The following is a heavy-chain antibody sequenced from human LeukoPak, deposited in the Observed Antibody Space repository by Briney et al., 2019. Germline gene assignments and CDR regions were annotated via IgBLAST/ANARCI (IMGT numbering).Heavy chain of an antibody. D-gene: IGHD3-16*01. CDR3: AAVSVSSIEYYFDY. V-gene: IGHV1-58*01. J-gene: IGHJ4*02. CDR1: GFTFTSSA. CDR2: IVVGSGNT. Sequence: GASVKVSCKASGFTFTSSAVQWVRQARGQRLEWIGWIVVGSGNTNYAQKFQERVTITRDMSTSIAYMELSSLRSEDTAVYYCAAVSVSSIEYYFDYWGQGTLVIVSS.